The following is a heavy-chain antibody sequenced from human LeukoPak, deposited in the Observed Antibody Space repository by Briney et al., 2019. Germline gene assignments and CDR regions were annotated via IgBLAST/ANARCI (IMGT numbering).Heavy chain of an antibody. Sequence: SETLSLTCGVSGGSISSTKWWSWVRPPPGQGREGIGEISLTGETNYNPSLNGRVTMSVDTSKNQFSLRLTPVTAADTAVYYCARDQGAFYSRSWLDYWGQGTLVTVSS. CDR2: ISLTGET. J-gene: IGHJ4*02. V-gene: IGHV4-4*02. CDR3: ARDQGAFYSRSWLDY. CDR1: GGSISSTKW. D-gene: IGHD6-13*01.